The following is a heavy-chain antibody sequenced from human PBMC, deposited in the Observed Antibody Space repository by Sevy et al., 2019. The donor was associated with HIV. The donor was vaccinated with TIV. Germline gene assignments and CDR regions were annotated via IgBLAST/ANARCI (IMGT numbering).Heavy chain of an antibody. D-gene: IGHD3-3*01. CDR3: AGGGAYYDFWSGYYDHYYGMDV. J-gene: IGHJ6*02. CDR2: INHSGST. Sequence: SETLSLTCAVYGGSFSGYYWSWIRQPPGKGLEWIGEINHSGSTNYNPSLKSRVTISVDTSKNQFSLKLGPVTDAETAVYYCAGGGAYYDFWSGYYDHYYGMDVWGQGTTVTVSS. CDR1: GGSFSGYY. V-gene: IGHV4-34*01.